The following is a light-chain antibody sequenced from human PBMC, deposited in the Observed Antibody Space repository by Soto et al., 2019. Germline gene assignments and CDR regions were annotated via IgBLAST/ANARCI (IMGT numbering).Light chain of an antibody. V-gene: IGKV1-5*01. CDR2: DAS. CDR1: QNISNW. CDR3: QHYSTYPYT. Sequence: IQITQSLSTLSASVVDRVTITCRASQNISNWLAWYQQKPGKAPKLLIYDASSLESGVPSRFSGSGSGTDFTLSISSLQPDDFATYYCQHYSTYPYTFGQGTKVDIK. J-gene: IGKJ2*01.